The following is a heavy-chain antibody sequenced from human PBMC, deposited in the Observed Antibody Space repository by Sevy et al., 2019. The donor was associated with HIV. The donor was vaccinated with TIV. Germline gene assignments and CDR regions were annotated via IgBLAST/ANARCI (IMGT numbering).Heavy chain of an antibody. CDR2: VVPIFGTT. V-gene: IGHV1-69*13. Sequence: GASVKVSCEASGGSFSNYAFSWVRLAPGQGLEWLGGVVPIFGTTTYAQKFQGRVTFAADESTSIAYMELTSLRSDDTAVYYCATELTAATYGFDSWGQGTLVTVSS. CDR3: ATELTAATYGFDS. D-gene: IGHD2-21*02. J-gene: IGHJ5*01. CDR1: GGSFSNYA.